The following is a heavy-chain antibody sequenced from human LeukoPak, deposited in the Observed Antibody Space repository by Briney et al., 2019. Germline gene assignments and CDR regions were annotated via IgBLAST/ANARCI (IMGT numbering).Heavy chain of an antibody. CDR1: GGSISSYY. CDR2: IYTSGST. CDR3: ARGVGFSNSWYSDY. D-gene: IGHD6-13*01. J-gene: IGHJ4*02. Sequence: PSETLSLTCTVSGGSISSYYWSWIRQPAGKGLEWIGRIYTSGSTNYNPSLKTRVTMSIDTSKNQFSLKLNSLTAADTAVYYCARGVGFSNSWYSDYWGQGTLVTVSS. V-gene: IGHV4-4*07.